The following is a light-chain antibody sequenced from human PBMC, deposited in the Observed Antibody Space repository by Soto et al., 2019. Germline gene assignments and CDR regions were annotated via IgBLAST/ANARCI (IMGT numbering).Light chain of an antibody. CDR2: GAS. Sequence: EIVMTQSPATLSVSPGERATLSCRASQSVSSNLAWYQQKPGQAPTLLIYGASTRATGIPARFSGSGSGTAFTLTISSLQSEDFAVYYCQQYNNWHFTFGPGTKVDIK. J-gene: IGKJ3*01. V-gene: IGKV3-15*01. CDR1: QSVSSN. CDR3: QQYNNWHFT.